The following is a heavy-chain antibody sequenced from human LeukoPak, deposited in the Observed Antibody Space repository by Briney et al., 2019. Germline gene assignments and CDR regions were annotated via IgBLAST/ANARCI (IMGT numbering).Heavy chain of an antibody. V-gene: IGHV1-18*01. D-gene: IGHD3-22*01. CDR1: GYTFTSYV. CDR3: ARAYYYDSSGYYYVQPAFDI. CDR2: ISAYNGNT. J-gene: IGHJ3*02. Sequence: ASVKVSCKASGYTFTSYVISWVRQAPGQGLEWMGWISAYNGNTNYAQKLQGRVTMTTDTSTSTAYMELRSLRSDDTAVYYCARAYYYDSSGYYYVQPAFDIWGQGTMVTVSS.